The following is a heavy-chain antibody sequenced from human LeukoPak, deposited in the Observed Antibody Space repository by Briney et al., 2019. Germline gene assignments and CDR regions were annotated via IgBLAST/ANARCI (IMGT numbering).Heavy chain of an antibody. CDR2: INHSGST. J-gene: IGHJ4*02. D-gene: IGHD6-13*01. CDR3: ARLINKPIAATRTGPFDY. V-gene: IGHV4-34*01. Sequence: SETLSLTCAVHGGSFSGYYWSWIRQPPGKGLEWIGEINHSGSTNYNPSLKSRVTISVDTSKNQISLKLRSVTAADTAVYYCARLINKPIAATRTGPFDYWGQGTLVTVSS. CDR1: GGSFSGYY.